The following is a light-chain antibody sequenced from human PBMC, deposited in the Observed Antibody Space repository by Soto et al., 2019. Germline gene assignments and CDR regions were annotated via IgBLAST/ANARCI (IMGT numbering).Light chain of an antibody. CDR2: EVS. CDR1: SSDVGGYNY. CDR3: SSYTSSSTLV. J-gene: IGLJ2*01. Sequence: QSALTQPAFVSGSPGQSITISCTGTSSDVGGYNYVSWYQQHPGIAPKLMISEVSNRPSGVSNRFSGSKSGNTASLTISGLQAEDEADYYCSSYTSSSTLVFGGGTKLTVL. V-gene: IGLV2-14*01.